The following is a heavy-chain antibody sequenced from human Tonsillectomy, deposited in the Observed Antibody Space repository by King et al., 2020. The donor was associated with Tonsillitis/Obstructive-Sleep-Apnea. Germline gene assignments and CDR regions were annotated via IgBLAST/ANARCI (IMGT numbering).Heavy chain of an antibody. J-gene: IGHJ4*02. V-gene: IGHV4-39*01. D-gene: IGHD2-15*01. CDR3: ARVRGSGVISDY. CDR1: GGSISSSSNY. Sequence: VQLQESGPGLVRPSETLSLTCAVSGGSISSSSNYWGWIRQPPGKGLEWIGSVYYSGSTYYNPSLTSRVTISVDTSKNQFSLNLRSVTAADTAVYYCARVRGSGVISDYWGQGTLVTVSS. CDR2: VYYSGST.